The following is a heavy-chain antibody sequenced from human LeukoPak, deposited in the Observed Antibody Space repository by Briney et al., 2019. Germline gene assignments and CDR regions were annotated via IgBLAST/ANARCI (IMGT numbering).Heavy chain of an antibody. V-gene: IGHV3-21*01. CDR3: ASGIYYASVHTWSPV. CDR2: ISYSSACI. J-gene: IGHJ4*02. D-gene: IGHD3-10*01. CDR1: GFSFSSYS. Sequence: GGSLRLSCAASGFSFSSYSMNWVCQAPGKGLEWVSSISYSSACIYYIDSVKGRFTISRDDAKNSLYLQMNSLGAEDTAVYYCASGIYYASVHTWSPVWGQGILVTVSS.